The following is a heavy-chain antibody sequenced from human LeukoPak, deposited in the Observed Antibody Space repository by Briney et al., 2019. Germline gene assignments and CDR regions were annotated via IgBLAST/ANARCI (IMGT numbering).Heavy chain of an antibody. D-gene: IGHD1-1*01. J-gene: IGHJ4*02. V-gene: IGHV3-11*01. Sequence: KPGGSLRLSCAASGFTFSDYYMSWIRQAPGKGLEWVSYISSSGSTIYYADSVKGRFTISRDNAKNSLYLQMNSLRAEDAAEYFCARPQVVVLNPLDFWGQGTLVTVSS. CDR2: ISSSGSTI. CDR1: GFTFSDYY. CDR3: ARPQVVVLNPLDF.